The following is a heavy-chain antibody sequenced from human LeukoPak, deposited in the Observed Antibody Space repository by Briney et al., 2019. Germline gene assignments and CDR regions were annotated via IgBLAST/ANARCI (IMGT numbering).Heavy chain of an antibody. V-gene: IGHV7-4-1*02. Sequence: GASVKVSCKASGYTFTSYAMNWVRQAPGQGLEWMGWINTNTGNPTYAQGFTGRFVFSLDTSVSTAYLQISSLKAEDTAVYYCASSQPLYYDFWSGYSYTTNYYGMDVWAKGPRSPSP. D-gene: IGHD3-3*01. CDR1: GYTFTSYA. J-gene: IGHJ6*02. CDR2: INTNTGNP. CDR3: ASSQPLYYDFWSGYSYTTNYYGMDV.